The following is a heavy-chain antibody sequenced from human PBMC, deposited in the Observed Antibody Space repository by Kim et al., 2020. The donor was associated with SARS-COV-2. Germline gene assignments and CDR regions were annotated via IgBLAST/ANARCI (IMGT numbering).Heavy chain of an antibody. CDR2: INHSGST. CDR1: GGSFSGYY. D-gene: IGHD5-12*01. CDR3: ARGVDIVARGGGLYYYYGMDV. Sequence: SETLSLTCAVYGGSFSGYYWSWIRQPPGKGLEWIGEINHSGSTNYNPSLKSRVTISVDTSKNQFSLKLSSVTAADTAVYYCARGVDIVARGGGLYYYYGMDVWGQGTTVTVSS. V-gene: IGHV4-34*01. J-gene: IGHJ6*02.